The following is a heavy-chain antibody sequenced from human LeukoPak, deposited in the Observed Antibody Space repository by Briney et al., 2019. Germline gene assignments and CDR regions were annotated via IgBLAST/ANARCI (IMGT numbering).Heavy chain of an antibody. CDR3: TASMGHRGGIDY. CDR2: IKSKTDGGTT. J-gene: IGHJ4*02. Sequence: PGGSLRLSCAASGFTFSNAWMSWVRQAPGKGLEWVGRIKSKTDGGTTDYAAPVKGRFTISRDDSKNTLYLQMNSLKTEDTAVYYCTASMGHRGGIDYWGQGTLVTVSS. V-gene: IGHV3-15*01. D-gene: IGHD2/OR15-2a*01. CDR1: GFTFSNAW.